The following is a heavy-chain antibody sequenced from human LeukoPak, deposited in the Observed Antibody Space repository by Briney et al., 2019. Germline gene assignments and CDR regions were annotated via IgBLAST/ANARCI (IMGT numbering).Heavy chain of an antibody. CDR2: IDGSSNII. CDR3: TLLNWGVAFDI. V-gene: IGHV3-48*01. Sequence: PGGSLRLSSAASGFLFSTYPMTWVRQAPGKGLGWVSYIDGSSNIIYYADSVKARFIISRDNARDSLYLQMNSLRAEDTGVYYCTLLNWGVAFDIWGQGAMVTVSS. D-gene: IGHD7-27*01. J-gene: IGHJ3*02. CDR1: GFLFSTYP.